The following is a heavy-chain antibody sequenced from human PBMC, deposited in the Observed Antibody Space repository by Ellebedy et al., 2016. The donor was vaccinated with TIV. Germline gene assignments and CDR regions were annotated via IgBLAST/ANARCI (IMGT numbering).Heavy chain of an antibody. CDR1: GYTLTELS. V-gene: IGHV1-24*01. D-gene: IGHD5-18*01. J-gene: IGHJ4*02. Sequence: AASVKVSCKVSGYTLTELSMHWVRQAPGKGLEWMGGFDPEDGETIYAQKFQGRVTMTEDTSTDTAYMELSSLRSEDTAVYYCASEQGDTAMAVTLDYWGQGTLVTVSS. CDR3: ASEQGDTAMAVTLDY. CDR2: FDPEDGET.